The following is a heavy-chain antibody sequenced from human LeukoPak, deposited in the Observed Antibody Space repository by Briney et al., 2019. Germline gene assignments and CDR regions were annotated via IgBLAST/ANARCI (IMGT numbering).Heavy chain of an antibody. CDR3: ARDLLPAASNWFDP. Sequence: GGSLRLSCAASGFTFSSYSMNWVRQAPGKGLEWVSSISSSSSYIYYADSVKGRFTISRDNAKNSLYLQMNSLRAEDTAVYYCARDLLPAASNWFDPWGQGTLVTVSS. CDR2: ISSSSSYI. D-gene: IGHD2-2*01. J-gene: IGHJ5*02. V-gene: IGHV3-21*01. CDR1: GFTFSSYS.